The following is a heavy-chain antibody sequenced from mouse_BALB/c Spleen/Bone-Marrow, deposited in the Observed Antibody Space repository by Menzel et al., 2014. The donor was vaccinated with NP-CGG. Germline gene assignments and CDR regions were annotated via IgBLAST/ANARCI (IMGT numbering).Heavy chain of an antibody. Sequence: QVQLQQPGPELVKPGASVRISCKASGYTFTSYYIHWVKQRPGQGLEWIGWIYPGNVNTKYNEKFKGKATLTADKSSSTAYMQLSSLTSEDSAVYSCARNDYDYFDYWGQGTTLTVSS. CDR1: GYTFTSYY. V-gene: IGHV1S56*01. CDR2: IYPGNVNT. D-gene: IGHD2-4*01. J-gene: IGHJ2*01. CDR3: ARNDYDYFDY.